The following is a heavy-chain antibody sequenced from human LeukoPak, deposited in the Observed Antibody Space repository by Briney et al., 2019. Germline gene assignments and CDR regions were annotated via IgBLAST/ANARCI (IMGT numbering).Heavy chain of an antibody. CDR2: IWYDGRTK. D-gene: IGHD6-19*01. Sequence: GGSLRPSCEVSGFTFSNYGMHWVRQAPGKGLEWLALIWYDGRTKFHADSVKGRFTISRDNFENTLYLQMSSLRVEDTAVYYCAREWGRIAVAGGPGYWGQGTLVTVSS. V-gene: IGHV3-33*01. CDR1: GFTFSNYG. CDR3: AREWGRIAVAGGPGY. J-gene: IGHJ4*02.